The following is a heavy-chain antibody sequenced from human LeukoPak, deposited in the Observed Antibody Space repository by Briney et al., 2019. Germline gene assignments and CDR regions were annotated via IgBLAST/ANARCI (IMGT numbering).Heavy chain of an antibody. CDR1: GFTFDDYA. D-gene: IGHD3-3*01. V-gene: IGHV3-43*02. CDR2: ISGDGGST. Sequence: GGSLRLSCAASGFTFDDYATHWVRQAPGKGLEWVSLISGDGGSTYYADSVKGRFTISRDNSKNSLYLQMNSLRTEDTALYYCAKDPFLGRLYDFWSGYYRGAGFDYWGQGTLVTVSS. J-gene: IGHJ4*02. CDR3: AKDPFLGRLYDFWSGYYRGAGFDY.